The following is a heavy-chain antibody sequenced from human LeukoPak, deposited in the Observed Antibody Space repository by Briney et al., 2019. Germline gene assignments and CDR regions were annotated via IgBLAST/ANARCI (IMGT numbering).Heavy chain of an antibody. V-gene: IGHV4-59*01. D-gene: IGHD3-9*01. CDR2: IYYSGST. CDR1: GGSISSYY. Sequence: PSETLSLTCTVSGGSISSYYWSWIRQPPGKGLEWIGYIYYSGSTNYNPSLKSRVTISVDTSKNQFSLKLSSVTAADTAVYYCARETREAELRYFDWLSLGGMDVWGQGTTVTVSS. J-gene: IGHJ6*02. CDR3: ARETREAELRYFDWLSLGGMDV.